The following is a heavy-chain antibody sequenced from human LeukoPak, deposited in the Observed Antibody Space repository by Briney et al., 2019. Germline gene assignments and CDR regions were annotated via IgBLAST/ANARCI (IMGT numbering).Heavy chain of an antibody. CDR2: INHSGST. Sequence: KPSETLSLTCAVYGGSFSGYYWSWIRQPPGKGLEWIGEINHSGSTNYNPSLKSRVTISVDTSKSQFAVKLSSVSAADTAVYYCARVGGYDYVWGSYRPPSNFDYWGQGTLVTVSS. J-gene: IGHJ4*02. D-gene: IGHD3-16*02. CDR1: GGSFSGYY. CDR3: ARVGGYDYVWGSYRPPSNFDY. V-gene: IGHV4-34*01.